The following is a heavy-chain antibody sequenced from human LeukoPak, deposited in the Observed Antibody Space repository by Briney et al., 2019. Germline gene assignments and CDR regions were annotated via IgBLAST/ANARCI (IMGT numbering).Heavy chain of an antibody. CDR2: INGHSGGT. CDR3: VRGVTYMDV. Sequence: ASVKVSCKTSGYSFTGYYIHWVRQAPGQGLEWMGWINGHSGGTNSAQRFQGRVTMTRDTSINTAYMELSSPTSDDTAVYYCVRGVTYMDVWGRGTTVTISS. V-gene: IGHV1-2*02. D-gene: IGHD2-8*01. CDR1: GYSFTGYY. J-gene: IGHJ6*03.